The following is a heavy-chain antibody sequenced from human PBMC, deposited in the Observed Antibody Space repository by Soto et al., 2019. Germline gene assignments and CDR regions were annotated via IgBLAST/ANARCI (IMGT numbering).Heavy chain of an antibody. J-gene: IGHJ4*02. Sequence: GGSLSLSCAASGFTFSSYGMHWVRQAPGKGLEWVAVISYDGSNKYYADSVKGRFTISRDNSKNTLYLQMNSLRAEDTAVYYCAKDLEVGDSSSWPDYWGQGTLVTVSS. CDR1: GFTFSSYG. CDR2: ISYDGSNK. D-gene: IGHD6-13*01. CDR3: AKDLEVGDSSSWPDY. V-gene: IGHV3-30*18.